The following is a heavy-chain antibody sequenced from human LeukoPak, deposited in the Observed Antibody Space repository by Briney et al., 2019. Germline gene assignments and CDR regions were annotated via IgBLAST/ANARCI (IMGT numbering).Heavy chain of an antibody. CDR3: AREGLGYTSD. CDR1: GYTFTVYY. J-gene: IGHJ4*02. V-gene: IGHV1-2*02. D-gene: IGHD6-19*01. Sequence: ASVKVSFKASGYTFTVYYMHWVRQAPGRGLEWMGWINPNSGGTNYAQKFQGRVTMTRDTSISTAYMELSRLRSDDTAVYYCAREGLGYTSDWGQGTLVTVSS. CDR2: INPNSGGT.